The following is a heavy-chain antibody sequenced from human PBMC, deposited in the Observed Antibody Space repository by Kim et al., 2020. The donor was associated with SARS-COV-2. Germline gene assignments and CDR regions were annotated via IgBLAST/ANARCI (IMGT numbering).Heavy chain of an antibody. CDR2: ISWNSGSI. D-gene: IGHD5-18*01. CDR1: GFTFDDYA. V-gene: IGHV3-9*01. J-gene: IGHJ2*01. Sequence: GGSLRLSCAASGFTFDDYAMHWVRQAPGKGLEWVSGISWNSGSIGYADSVKGRFTISRDNAKNSLYLQMNSLRAEDTALYYCAKSGEVQLWLIGWYFDLWGRGTLVTVSS. CDR3: AKSGEVQLWLIGWYFDL.